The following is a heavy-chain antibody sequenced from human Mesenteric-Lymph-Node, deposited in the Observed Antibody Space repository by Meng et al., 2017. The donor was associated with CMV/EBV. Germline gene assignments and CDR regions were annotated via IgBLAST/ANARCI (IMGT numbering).Heavy chain of an antibody. J-gene: IGHJ6*02. CDR3: ARDWLKGMDV. V-gene: IGHV3-23*03. Sequence: GGSLRLSCVASGFSFNTYAMNWVRQAPGKGLEWVSVISSGGNSPSYGDSVRGRFIISRDNSKNTVFLQMNSLKAEDTAVYYCARDWLKGMDVWGQGTTVTVSS. D-gene: IGHD6-19*01. CDR1: GFSFNTYA. CDR2: ISSGGNSP.